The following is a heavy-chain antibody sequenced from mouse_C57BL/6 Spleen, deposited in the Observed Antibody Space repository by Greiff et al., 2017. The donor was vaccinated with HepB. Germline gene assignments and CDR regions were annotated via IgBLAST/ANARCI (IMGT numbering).Heavy chain of an antibody. J-gene: IGHJ1*03. CDR2: IDPSDSYT. CDR1: GYTFTSYW. V-gene: IGHV1-69*01. D-gene: IGHD2-4*01. CDR3: ARSDYDGQDG. Sequence: VQLQQSGAELVMPGASVKLSCKASGYTFTSYWMHWVKQRPGQGLEWIGEIDPSDSYTNYNQKFKGKSTLTVDKSSSTAYMQLSSLTSEDSAVYYCARSDYDGQDGWGTGTTVTVSS.